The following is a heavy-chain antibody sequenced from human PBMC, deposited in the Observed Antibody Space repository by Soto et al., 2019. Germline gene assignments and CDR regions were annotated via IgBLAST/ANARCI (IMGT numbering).Heavy chain of an antibody. CDR1: CGSFSGYY. CDR3: ARGRIVVVPAARGFYYYYGMDV. V-gene: IGHV4-34*01. D-gene: IGHD2-2*01. Sequence: WETLSLTCAVYCGSFSGYYWSWIRQPPGKGLEWIGEINHSGSTNYNPSLKSRVTISVDTSKNQFSLKLSSVTAADTAVYYCARGRIVVVPAARGFYYYYGMDVWGQGTTVTVSS. CDR2: INHSGST. J-gene: IGHJ6*02.